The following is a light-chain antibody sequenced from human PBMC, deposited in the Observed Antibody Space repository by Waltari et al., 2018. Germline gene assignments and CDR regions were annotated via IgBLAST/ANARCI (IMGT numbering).Light chain of an antibody. CDR1: QSISNNY. J-gene: IGKJ1*01. Sequence: DIVLTQSPGTLSLSPGERATLSCRASQSISNNYLAWYQQKPGQAPRLLSFAASNRAAGIPDRFSGSGSGTDFTLTISRLEPEHLAVYYCQQYGSSPWTFGQGTKVEIK. CDR3: QQYGSSPWT. CDR2: AAS. V-gene: IGKV3-20*01.